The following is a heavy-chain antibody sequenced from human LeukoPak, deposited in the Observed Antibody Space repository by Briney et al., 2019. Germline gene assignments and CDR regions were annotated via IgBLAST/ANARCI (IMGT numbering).Heavy chain of an antibody. CDR2: IYTSGST. V-gene: IGHV4-61*02. CDR3: ASTYYGSGSADY. D-gene: IGHD3-10*01. J-gene: IGHJ4*02. Sequence: SQTLSLTCTVSGGSISSGSYYWSWIRQPAGKGLEWIGRIYTSGSTNYNPSLKSRVTISVDTSKNQFSLKLSSVTAADTAVYNCASTYYGSGSADYWGQGTLVTVSS. CDR1: GGSISSGSYY.